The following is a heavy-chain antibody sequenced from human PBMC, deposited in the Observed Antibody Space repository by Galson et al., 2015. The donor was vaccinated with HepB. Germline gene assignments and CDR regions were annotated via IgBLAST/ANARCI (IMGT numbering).Heavy chain of an antibody. CDR3: ARGGLSYYFDY. D-gene: IGHD3-10*01. V-gene: IGHV4-39*07. CDR2: IYYSGST. Sequence: QVQLQESGPGLVKPSETLSLTCTVSGGSISSSSYYWGWIRQPPGKGLEWIGSIYYSGSTYYNPSLKSRVTISVDTSKNQFSLKLSSVTAADTAVYYCARGGLSYYFDYWGQGTLVTVSS. CDR1: GGSISSSSYY. J-gene: IGHJ4*02.